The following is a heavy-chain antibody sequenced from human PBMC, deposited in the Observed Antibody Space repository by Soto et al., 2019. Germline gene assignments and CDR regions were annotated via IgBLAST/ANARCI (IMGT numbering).Heavy chain of an antibody. CDR1: GASITSNNW. CDR2: IFHSGST. Sequence: SETLSLTCAVSGASITSNNWWSWVRQPPGKGLEWIGEIFHSGSTYYNPSLKTRLTISVDKSKNQFSLKLSSVTAADTAVYYCARVYRGSYSDSWGRGTLVTVSS. V-gene: IGHV4-4*02. J-gene: IGHJ4*02. CDR3: ARVYRGSYSDS. D-gene: IGHD1-26*01.